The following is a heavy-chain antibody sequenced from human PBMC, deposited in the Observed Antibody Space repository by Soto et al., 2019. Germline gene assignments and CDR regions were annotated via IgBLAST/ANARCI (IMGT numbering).Heavy chain of an antibody. D-gene: IGHD3-3*01. CDR3: QRGLTEWSNVA. Sequence: TLSLTCTVSGDSINSGAYYWTWIRQHPGKGLEWIGCIYTDGGTDYSPSLKNRVTISMDTSKNQFSLRLTSVTAADTATYFCQRGLTEWSNVAWGHGTLVTVSS. V-gene: IGHV4-31*03. CDR2: IYTDGGT. J-gene: IGHJ5*01. CDR1: GDSINSGAYY.